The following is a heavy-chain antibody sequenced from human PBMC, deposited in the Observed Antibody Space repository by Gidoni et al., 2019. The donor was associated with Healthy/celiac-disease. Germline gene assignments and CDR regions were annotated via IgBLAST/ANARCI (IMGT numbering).Heavy chain of an antibody. CDR1: GGSFSGYY. Sequence: QVQLQQWGAGLLKPSETLSLTCAVYGGSFSGYYWSWIRQPPGKGPEWIGEINHSGSTNYNPSLKSRVTISVDTSKNQFSLKLSSVTAADTAVYYCARGGGSPNDYWGQGTLVTVSS. D-gene: IGHD1-26*01. CDR3: ARGGGSPNDY. J-gene: IGHJ4*02. V-gene: IGHV4-34*01. CDR2: INHSGST.